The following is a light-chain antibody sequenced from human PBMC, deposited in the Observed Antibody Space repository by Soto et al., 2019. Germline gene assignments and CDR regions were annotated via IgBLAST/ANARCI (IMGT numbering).Light chain of an antibody. CDR1: QSVSSSY. CDR2: GAS. J-gene: IGKJ2*01. Sequence: DIVLTQSPGTLSLSPGERATLSCRASQSVSSSYLAWYQQKPGQAPRLLIYGASSRATGIPDRFSGSGSGTDFTLTISRLEPEDFAVYYCQQYGSSPPWYTFGQGTKLEIK. CDR3: QQYGSSPPWYT. V-gene: IGKV3-20*01.